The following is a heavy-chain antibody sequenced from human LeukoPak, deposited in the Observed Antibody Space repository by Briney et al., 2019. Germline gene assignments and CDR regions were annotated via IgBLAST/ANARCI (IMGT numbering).Heavy chain of an antibody. V-gene: IGHV3-53*01. Sequence: GGSLRLSCAASGFTVSSNYMSWVRQAPGKGLEWVSVIYSGGSTYYADSVKGRFTISRDNSKNTLYLQMNSLRAEDTAVYYCARVRRDGHIQGFDYWGQGILVTVSS. CDR2: IYSGGST. J-gene: IGHJ4*02. D-gene: IGHD5-24*01. CDR1: GFTVSSNY. CDR3: ARVRRDGHIQGFDY.